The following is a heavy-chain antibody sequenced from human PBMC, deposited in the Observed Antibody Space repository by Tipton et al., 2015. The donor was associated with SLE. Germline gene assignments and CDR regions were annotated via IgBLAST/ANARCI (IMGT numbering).Heavy chain of an antibody. Sequence: SLRLSCAASGFTFSDYVMHWVRQAPGKRLEWVALIWYDGSTKYYADSVKGRFTISRDNSKSTLYLQMNSLRADDTAVYYCAKDEGLAVSATPHWGQGTLVTVSS. J-gene: IGHJ4*02. D-gene: IGHD6-19*01. CDR1: GFTFSDYV. V-gene: IGHV3-33*06. CDR2: IWYDGSTK. CDR3: AKDEGLAVSATPH.